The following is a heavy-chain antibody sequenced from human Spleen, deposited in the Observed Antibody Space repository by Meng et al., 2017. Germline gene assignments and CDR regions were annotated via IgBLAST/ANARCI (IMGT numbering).Heavy chain of an antibody. CDR2: IGHSGFT. V-gene: IGHV4-39*01. Sequence: QPQLQESGPGLVKPSEALSLPRSVCGGSISTSGYYWGWIRQPPGKGLEWIGSIGHSGFTYYTPPLKSRVTVSIDTSRNQFSLWLTSVTAADTAVYYCVRSSGWVKTGFDPWGQGTLVTVSS. CDR1: GGSISTSGYY. D-gene: IGHD6-19*01. CDR3: VRSSGWVKTGFDP. J-gene: IGHJ5*02.